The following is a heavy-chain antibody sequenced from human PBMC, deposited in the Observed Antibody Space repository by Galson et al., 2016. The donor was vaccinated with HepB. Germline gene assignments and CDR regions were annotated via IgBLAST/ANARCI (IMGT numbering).Heavy chain of an antibody. D-gene: IGHD3/OR15-3a*01. CDR2: IYYSGGT. J-gene: IGHJ6*02. CDR3: ARCGRPHDHDLGNGMDV. V-gene: IGHV4-59*01. CDR1: GGSISGYY. Sequence: SETLSLTCTVSGGSISGYYWTWVRQPPGKGLEWIGYIYYSGGTNYKPSLESRVTISVDTFNNQFSLELTSVAAADTAVYYCARCGRPHDHDLGNGMDVWGQGTTVTVSS.